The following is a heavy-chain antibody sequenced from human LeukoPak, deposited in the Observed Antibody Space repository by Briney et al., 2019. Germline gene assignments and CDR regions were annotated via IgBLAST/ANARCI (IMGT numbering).Heavy chain of an antibody. D-gene: IGHD1-1*01. Sequence: GGSLRLSCEASGFTFSSTWILWVRQAPGKGLVWVSRINPDGSVRNYADSVKDRFIISRDNAKSTLYLQMHSLRGEDTAVYYCATAGNYYFDYWGQGALVTVSS. CDR1: GFTFSSTW. CDR3: ATAGNYYFDY. J-gene: IGHJ4*02. V-gene: IGHV3-74*01. CDR2: INPDGSVR.